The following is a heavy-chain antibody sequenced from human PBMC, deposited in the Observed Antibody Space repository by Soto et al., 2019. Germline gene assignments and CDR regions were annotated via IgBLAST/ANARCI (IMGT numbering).Heavy chain of an antibody. Sequence: KLVQSGAEVKKPGASVKVSCKASGYTFTTSGFNWVRQAPGQGLEWMGWISAKSGNTNYAQKLKGRVTMTTDTSKSTVYMELKSLTSDDTAIYYCTRAGASDWNYVSTSSWGQGTLVTVSS. V-gene: IGHV1-18*04. J-gene: IGHJ4*02. CDR2: ISAKSGNT. D-gene: IGHD1-7*01. CDR3: TRAGASDWNYVSTSS. CDR1: GYTFTTSG.